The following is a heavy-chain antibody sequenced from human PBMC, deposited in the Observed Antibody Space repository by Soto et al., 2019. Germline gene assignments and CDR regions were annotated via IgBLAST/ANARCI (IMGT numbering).Heavy chain of an antibody. CDR3: AKDILYSGSQGYFDY. Sequence: GGSLRLSCAASGFTFDDYAMHWVRQAPGKGLEWVSLISWDGGSTYYADSVKGRFTISRDNSKNSLYLQMNSLRAEDTALYYCAKDILYSGSQGYFDYWGQGTLVTVSS. CDR2: ISWDGGST. CDR1: GFTFDDYA. V-gene: IGHV3-43D*03. J-gene: IGHJ4*02. D-gene: IGHD1-26*01.